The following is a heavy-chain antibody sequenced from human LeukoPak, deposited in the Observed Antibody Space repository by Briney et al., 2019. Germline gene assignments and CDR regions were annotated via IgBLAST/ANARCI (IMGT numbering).Heavy chain of an antibody. CDR1: GYTLTELS. Sequence: ASVKVSSTVSGYTLTELSMHWVRQAPGKGLEWMGGFDPVDGETIYTQKFQGRVTITEDTATDTAYMELSSLRSEDTAVYYCATSGLGGAVAFWGQGTLVTVSS. V-gene: IGHV1-24*01. CDR2: FDPVDGET. J-gene: IGHJ4*02. D-gene: IGHD6-19*01. CDR3: ATSGLGGAVAF.